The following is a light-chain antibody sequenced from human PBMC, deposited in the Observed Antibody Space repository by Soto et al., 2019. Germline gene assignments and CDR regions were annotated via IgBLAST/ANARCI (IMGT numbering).Light chain of an antibody. Sequence: QSVLTQPPSVSGAPGQRVTISCTGSSSNIGAGYDVHWYQRLPGTAPKLLIYGNSNRPSGVPDRFSGSKSGTSASLAITGLQAEDEADYYCQSYDSRLSGLVVFGGGTKLTVL. V-gene: IGLV1-40*01. CDR3: QSYDSRLSGLVV. CDR1: SSNIGAGYD. CDR2: GNS. J-gene: IGLJ2*01.